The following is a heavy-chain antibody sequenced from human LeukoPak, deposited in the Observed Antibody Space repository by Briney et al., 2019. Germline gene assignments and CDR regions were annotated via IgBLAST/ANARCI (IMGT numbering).Heavy chain of an antibody. V-gene: IGHV3-11*04. Sequence: GGSLRLSCAASGFTFSDYYMSWIRQAPGKGLEWVSYISSSGSTIYYADSVKGRFTISRDNAKNSLYLQMNSLRAEDTAVYYCARDEGAPYSSGWYNYYYYMDVWGKGTTVTVS. CDR3: ARDEGAPYSSGWYNYYYYMDV. D-gene: IGHD6-19*01. CDR2: ISSSGSTI. CDR1: GFTFSDYY. J-gene: IGHJ6*03.